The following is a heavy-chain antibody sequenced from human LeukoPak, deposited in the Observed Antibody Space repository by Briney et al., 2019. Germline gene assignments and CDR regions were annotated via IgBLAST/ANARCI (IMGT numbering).Heavy chain of an antibody. J-gene: IGHJ4*02. CDR1: GGSISTSSYY. Sequence: PSETLSLTCTVSGGSISTSSYYWGWIRQPPGKGLEWIGYIYYSGSTYYNPSLKSRVTISVDTSKNQFSLKLSSVTAADTAVYYCASLLKDAYYYDSSGYYPSGFDYWGQGTLVTVSS. CDR2: IYYSGST. V-gene: IGHV4-39*01. CDR3: ASLLKDAYYYDSSGYYPSGFDY. D-gene: IGHD3-22*01.